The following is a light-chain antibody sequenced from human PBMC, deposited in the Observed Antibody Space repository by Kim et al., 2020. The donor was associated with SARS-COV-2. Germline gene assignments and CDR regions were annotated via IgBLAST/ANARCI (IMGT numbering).Light chain of an antibody. J-gene: IGLJ3*02. CDR2: PET. CDR1: SIGSYF. V-gene: IGLV3-19*01. Sequence: ALGQTVSITCQGDSIGSYFASWYQQKPGQAPILVLYPETNRPSGIPDRFSGSVSGNMSSLTITGAQAEDEADYYCNSRDSSGDRWVFGGGTQLTVL. CDR3: NSRDSSGDRWV.